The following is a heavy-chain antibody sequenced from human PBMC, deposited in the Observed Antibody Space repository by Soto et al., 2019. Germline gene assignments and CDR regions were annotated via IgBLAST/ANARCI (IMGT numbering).Heavy chain of an antibody. D-gene: IGHD6-19*01. CDR3: ARGRGSGWYTFDY. V-gene: IGHV3-23*01. CDR2: ISGSGGST. CDR1: GFTFGNYA. J-gene: IGHJ4*02. Sequence: GGSLRLSCAASGFTFGNYAMTWVRQAPEKGLEWVSSISGSGGSTYYADSVKGRFTISRDNSKNTLYLQMNSLRAEDTALYYCARGRGSGWYTFDYWGQGTLVTVSS.